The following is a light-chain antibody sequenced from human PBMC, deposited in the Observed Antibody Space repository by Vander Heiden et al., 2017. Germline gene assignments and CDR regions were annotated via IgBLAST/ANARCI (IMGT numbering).Light chain of an antibody. CDR1: QSISSI. CDR3: QQNCSTPRT. CDR2: AAS. J-gene: IGKJ1*01. Sequence: DIQMTQSPSSLSASVGDRVTITCRASQSISSILNWYQQKPGKAPKLLIYAASSLQSGVPSRFSGSGSGTDFTLTISSLQPEDFATYYCQQNCSTPRTFGQGTKVEIK. V-gene: IGKV1-39*01.